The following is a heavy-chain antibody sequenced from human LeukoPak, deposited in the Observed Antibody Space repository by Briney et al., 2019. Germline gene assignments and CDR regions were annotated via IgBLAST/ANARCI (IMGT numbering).Heavy chain of an antibody. V-gene: IGHV4-61*02. Sequence: SETLSLTCTVSGGSISSGSYYWSWIRQPAGKGLEWIGRIYTSGSTNYNPSLKSRVTISVDTSKNQFSLKLSSVTAADTAVYYCARRKPYCSSTSCPGDYYYYYMDVWGKGTTVTVSS. CDR1: GGSISSGSYY. D-gene: IGHD2-2*01. CDR3: ARRKPYCSSTSCPGDYYYYYMDV. J-gene: IGHJ6*03. CDR2: IYTSGST.